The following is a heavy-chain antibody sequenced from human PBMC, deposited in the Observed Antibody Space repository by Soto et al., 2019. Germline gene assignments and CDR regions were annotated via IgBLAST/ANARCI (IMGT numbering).Heavy chain of an antibody. Sequence: GALVKVSCKASGYTFTGYYMHWVRQAPGQRLEWMGWINPNSGGTNYAQKFQGWVTMTRDTSISTAYMELSRLRSDDTAVYYCARGRYYYMDVWGKGTTVTVSS. CDR2: INPNSGGT. J-gene: IGHJ6*03. CDR3: ARGRYYYMDV. V-gene: IGHV1-2*04. CDR1: GYTFTGYY.